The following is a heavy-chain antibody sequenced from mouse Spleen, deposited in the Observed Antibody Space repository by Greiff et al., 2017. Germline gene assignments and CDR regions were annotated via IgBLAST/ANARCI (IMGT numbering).Heavy chain of an antibody. D-gene: IGHD1-1*02. V-gene: IGHV5-4*01. J-gene: IGHJ3*01. CDR3: ARDGGGFAY. CDR1: GFTFSSYA. CDR2: ISDGGSYT. Sequence: EVKLVESGGGLVKPGGSLKLSCAASGFTFSSYAMSWVRQTPEKRLEWVATISDGGSYTYYPDNVKGRFTISRDNAKNNLYLQMSHLKSEDTAMYYCARDGGGFAYWGQGTLVTVSA.